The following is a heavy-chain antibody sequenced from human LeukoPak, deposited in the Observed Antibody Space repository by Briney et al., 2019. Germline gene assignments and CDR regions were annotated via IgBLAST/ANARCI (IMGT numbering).Heavy chain of an antibody. CDR3: AKNAYYCMDV. V-gene: IGHV4-38-2*02. CDR2: IYHSGST. Sequence: SETLSLTCTVSGYSISSGYYWGWIRQPPGKGLEWIGSIYHSGSTYYNPSLKSRVTISVDTSKNQFSLKLSSVTAADTAVYYCAKNAYYCMDVWGKGTTVTVSS. CDR1: GYSISSGYY. D-gene: IGHD2/OR15-2a*01. J-gene: IGHJ6*03.